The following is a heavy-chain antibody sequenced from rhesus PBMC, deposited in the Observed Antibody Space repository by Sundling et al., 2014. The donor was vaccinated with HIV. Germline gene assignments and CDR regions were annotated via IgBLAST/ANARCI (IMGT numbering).Heavy chain of an antibody. CDR2: IYDNGAST. CDR3: ARDPYSSWSSSYYYFDY. J-gene: IGHJ4*01. V-gene: IGHV4S9*01. Sequence: QVQLQESGPGVVKPSETLSLTCAVSGGSISGYYWNWIRQPPGKGLEWIGSIYDNGASTYYNPSLTNRVTISKDMSKNHFSLNLRSVTAADTAVYYCARDPYSSWSSSYYYFDYWGQGVLVTVSS. CDR1: GGSISGYY. D-gene: IGHD6-13*01.